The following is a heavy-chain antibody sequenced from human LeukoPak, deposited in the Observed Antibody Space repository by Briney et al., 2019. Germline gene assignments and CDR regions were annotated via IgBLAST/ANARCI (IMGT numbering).Heavy chain of an antibody. J-gene: IGHJ4*02. CDR2: ISYDGSNK. V-gene: IGHV3-30*04. CDR3: ARDPGSGCFDY. CDR1: GFTVSSYA. Sequence: PGRSLRLSCAASGFTVSSYAMHWVRQAPGKGLEWVAVISYDGSNKYYADSVKGRFTISRDNSKNTLYLQMNSLRAEDTAVYYCARDPGSGCFDYWGQGTLVTVSS. D-gene: IGHD6-19*01.